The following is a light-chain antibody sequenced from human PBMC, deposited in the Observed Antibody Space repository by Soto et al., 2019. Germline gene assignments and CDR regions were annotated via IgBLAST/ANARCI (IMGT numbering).Light chain of an antibody. CDR3: QHYNSYSEA. Sequence: DIQMTQSPSTLSASFGDRVTITRRASQTIRSWLAWYQQKPGKAPKLLIYKASTLKSGVPSRFSGSGSGTEFTLTISSLQPDDFATYYCQHYNSYSEAFGQGTKVDIK. J-gene: IGKJ1*01. CDR1: QTIRSW. CDR2: KAS. V-gene: IGKV1-5*03.